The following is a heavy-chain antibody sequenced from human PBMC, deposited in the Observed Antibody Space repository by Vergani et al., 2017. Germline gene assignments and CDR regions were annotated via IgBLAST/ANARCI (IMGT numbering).Heavy chain of an antibody. J-gene: IGHJ6*03. V-gene: IGHV4-39*01. CDR2: IYYSGST. D-gene: IGHD1/OR15-1a*01. CDR3: ARGPPITGRTVDYYYMDV. CDR1: GGSISSSSYY. Sequence: QLQLQESGPGLVKPSETLSLTCTVSGGSISSSSYYWGWIRQPPGKGLEWIGSIYYSGSTYYNPSLKSRVTISVDTSKNQFSLKLSSVTAADTAVYYCARGPPITGRTVDYYYMDVWGKGTTVTVSS.